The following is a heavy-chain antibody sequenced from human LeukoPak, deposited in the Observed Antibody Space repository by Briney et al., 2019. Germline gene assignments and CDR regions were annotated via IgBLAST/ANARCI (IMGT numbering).Heavy chain of an antibody. D-gene: IGHD3-22*01. V-gene: IGHV3-11*01. Sequence: GGSLRLSCAASGFTFSDSYMSWIRQAPGKGLGWLSYISSSGSSIYYADSVKGRFTISRDSAKNSLYLQMNNLRAEDTAVYDCARDGSAYSYYFDYWGQGTLVTVSS. CDR1: GFTFSDSY. CDR2: ISSSGSSI. J-gene: IGHJ4*02. CDR3: ARDGSAYSYYFDY.